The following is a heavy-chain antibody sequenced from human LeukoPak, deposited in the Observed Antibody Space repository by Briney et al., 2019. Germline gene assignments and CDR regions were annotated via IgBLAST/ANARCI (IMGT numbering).Heavy chain of an antibody. Sequence: SVKVSCKASGYTFTRYSISWVRQAPGQGLEWMGRIIPILGIANYAQKFQGRVTITADKSTSTAYMELSSLRSEDTAVYYCARDRDGGNDYWGQGTLVTVSS. CDR3: ARDRDGGNDY. CDR1: GYTFTRYS. D-gene: IGHD4-23*01. J-gene: IGHJ4*02. CDR2: IIPILGIA. V-gene: IGHV1-69*04.